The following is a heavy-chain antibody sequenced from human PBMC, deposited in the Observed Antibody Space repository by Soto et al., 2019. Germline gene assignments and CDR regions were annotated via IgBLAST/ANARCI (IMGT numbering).Heavy chain of an antibody. CDR2: ITPYNGNT. J-gene: IGHJ5*01. V-gene: IGHV1-18*04. D-gene: IGHD3-10*02. Sequence: ASVKVSCKTSGYTFTNYDVTWVRQAPGRGLEWMGWITPYNGNTHYAPHLRGRITLATDTSTNTAYLDLTNLTSDDTAMYYCARVVPGAVPWFDSWGLGTPVTVS. CDR3: ARVVPGAVPWFDS. CDR1: GYTFTNYD.